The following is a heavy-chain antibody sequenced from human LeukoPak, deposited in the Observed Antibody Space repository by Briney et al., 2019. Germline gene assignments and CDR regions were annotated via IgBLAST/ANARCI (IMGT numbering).Heavy chain of an antibody. D-gene: IGHD2-15*01. CDR2: ISSSCITV. Sequence: GGSRRLSCAASGFTFSDYYMSWIRQAPGKGLEWVSYISSSCITVYSEDSVKGRLPFSRGKAKNSLYLQMNSLRAEDTAVYYCARAAVVAARPIYYYYYGMDVWGQGTTVTVSS. CDR3: ARAAVVAARPIYYYYYGMDV. CDR1: GFTFSDYY. J-gene: IGHJ6*02. V-gene: IGHV3-11*01.